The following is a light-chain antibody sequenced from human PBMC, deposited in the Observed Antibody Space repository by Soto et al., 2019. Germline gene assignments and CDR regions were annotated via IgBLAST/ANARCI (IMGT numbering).Light chain of an antibody. CDR2: KAS. V-gene: IGKV1-5*03. CDR3: QQYNSYSPAWT. CDR1: QSISSW. J-gene: IGKJ1*01. Sequence: IQITQSPSTLSASVGDRVTITCRASQSISSWLAWHQQKPGKAPKLLIYKASRLERGVPSRFGGSGSGTGFALTISSLQPDEFATDCCQQYNSYSPAWTFGQGTKVDIK.